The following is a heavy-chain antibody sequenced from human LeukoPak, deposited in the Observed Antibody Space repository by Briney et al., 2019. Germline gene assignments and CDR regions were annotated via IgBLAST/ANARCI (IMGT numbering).Heavy chain of an antibody. V-gene: IGHV1-69*06. CDR2: IIPIFGTA. CDR1: GGTLSSYA. J-gene: IGHJ4*02. Sequence: SVKVSCKASGGTLSSYAISWVRQAPGQGLEWMGGIIPIFGTANYAQKFQGRVTMTEDTSTDTAYMELSSLRSEDTAVYYCVGGDYWGQGTLVTVSS. CDR3: VGGDY.